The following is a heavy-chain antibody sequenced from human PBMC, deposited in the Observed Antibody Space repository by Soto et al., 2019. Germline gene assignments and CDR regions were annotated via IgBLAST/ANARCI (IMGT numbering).Heavy chain of an antibody. J-gene: IGHJ6*02. V-gene: IGHV3-30*18. CDR2: ISYDGRNK. CDR3: VKDGSSGWPYYYGLDV. D-gene: IGHD6-19*01. CDR1: GFTFSSYG. Sequence: GSLRLSCAASGFTFSSYGMHWVRQAPGKGLEWVAVISYDGRNKYYADSVKGRFTISRDNSKNTLYLQMSSLRAEDTAVYYCVKDGSSGWPYYYGLDVWGQGTTVTVSS.